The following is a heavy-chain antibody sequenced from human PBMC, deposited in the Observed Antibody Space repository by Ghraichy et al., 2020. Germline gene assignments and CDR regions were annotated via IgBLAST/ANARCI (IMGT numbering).Heavy chain of an antibody. D-gene: IGHD1-26*01. CDR2: VYYSGST. CDR1: GDSIITYY. CDR3: ARGLLGTYYMDV. J-gene: IGHJ6*03. V-gene: IGHV4-59*01. Sequence: SETLSLTCTVSGDSIITYYWSWVRQPPGKGLEWIGYVYYSGSTNYSPSLKGRVTISVDTSKNQFSLKLSSVTAADTAVYYCARGLLGTYYMDVWGKGTTVTVSS.